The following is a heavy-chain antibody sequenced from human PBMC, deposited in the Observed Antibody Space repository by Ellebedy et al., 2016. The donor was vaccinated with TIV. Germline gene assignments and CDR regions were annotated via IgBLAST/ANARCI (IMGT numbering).Heavy chain of an antibody. D-gene: IGHD1-26*01. CDR2: IYYSGST. J-gene: IGHJ4*02. CDR1: GGSISSSSYY. Sequence: SETLSLXXTVSGGSISSSSYYWGWIRQPPGKGLEWIGSIYYSGSTYYNPSLKSRVTISVDTSKNQFSLKLSSVTAADTAVYYCARRWELRFDYWGLGTLVTVSS. V-gene: IGHV4-39*01. CDR3: ARRWELRFDY.